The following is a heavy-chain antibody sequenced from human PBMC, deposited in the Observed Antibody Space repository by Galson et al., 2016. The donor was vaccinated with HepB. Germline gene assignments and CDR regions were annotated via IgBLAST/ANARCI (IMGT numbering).Heavy chain of an antibody. Sequence: SLRLSCAASGITFSSYSMHWVRQAPGKGLEWVAVIWNDGSNKWYADSVKGRFTISRDNTKNTLFLQMNSLRAEDTDVYYGARDLVTMVQGIRGLLDSWGQGTLVTVTS. CDR2: IWNDGSNK. D-gene: IGHD3-10*01. CDR3: ARDLVTMVQGIRGLLDS. V-gene: IGHV3-33*01. J-gene: IGHJ4*02. CDR1: GITFSSYS.